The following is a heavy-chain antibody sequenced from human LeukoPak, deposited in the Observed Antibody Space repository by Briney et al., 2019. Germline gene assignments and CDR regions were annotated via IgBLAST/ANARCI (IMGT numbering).Heavy chain of an antibody. D-gene: IGHD2-8*01. CDR1: GGSISGDGQY. V-gene: IGHV4-31*03. J-gene: IGHJ5*02. CDR3: ARVIVSYRYDANWFDP. CDR2: IYYSGNS. Sequence: SQTLSLTCTVSGGSISGDGQYWSWIRQPPGKGLEWIGYIYYSGNSYDNPSLKSRVTISADTSENQFSLQLNSVTAADTAVYYCARVIVSYRYDANWFDPWGQGTLVTVSS.